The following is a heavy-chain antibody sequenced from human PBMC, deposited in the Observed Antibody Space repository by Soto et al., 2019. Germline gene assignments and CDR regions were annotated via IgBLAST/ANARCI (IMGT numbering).Heavy chain of an antibody. J-gene: IGHJ6*02. CDR2: IVVGSGNT. CDR1: GFTFTSSA. Sequence: SVKVSCKASGFTFTSSAVQWVRQARGQRLEWIGWIVVGSGNTNYAQKFQERVTITRDMSTSTAYMELSSLRSEDTAVYYCAANPHYYDSSGYYYYYGMDVWGQGTTVTVS. CDR3: AANPHYYDSSGYYYYYGMDV. D-gene: IGHD3-22*01. V-gene: IGHV1-58*01.